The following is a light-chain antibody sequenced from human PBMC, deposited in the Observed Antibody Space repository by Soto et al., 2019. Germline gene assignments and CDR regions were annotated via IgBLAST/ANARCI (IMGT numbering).Light chain of an antibody. CDR2: KAS. V-gene: IGKV1-5*03. CDR1: QSISTW. Sequence: DIQMTQSPSTLSASVGDRVTITCRASQSISTWLAWYQQKPGKAPKLLIYKASSLESGVPSRFSGSGSETEFTLTISSLQPDDFATYYCQHYNSYPLTFGGGTKVEIK. CDR3: QHYNSYPLT. J-gene: IGKJ4*01.